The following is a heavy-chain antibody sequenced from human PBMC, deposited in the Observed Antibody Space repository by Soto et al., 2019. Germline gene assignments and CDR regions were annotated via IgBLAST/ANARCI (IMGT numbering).Heavy chain of an antibody. CDR2: ISAYNGNT. CDR1: GYTFTSYG. CDR3: ARGRRDYGEAPTLYGMEV. V-gene: IGHV1-18*01. Sequence: QVQLVPSGAAVKKPGASVKVSCKASGYTFTSYGISWVRQAPGQGLEWMGWISAYNGNTYYAQKLQVRVTMTTDTSTSTAYLELRSLRADDTAVYYCARGRRDYGEAPTLYGMEVWGQGTTVTVSS. J-gene: IGHJ6*02. D-gene: IGHD4-17*01.